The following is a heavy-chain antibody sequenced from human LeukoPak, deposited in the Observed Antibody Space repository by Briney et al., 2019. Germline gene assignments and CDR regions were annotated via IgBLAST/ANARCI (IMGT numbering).Heavy chain of an antibody. J-gene: IGHJ6*03. D-gene: IGHD3-10*01. Sequence: ASVKVSCKASGYTFTSYDINWVRQATGQGLEWMGWMNPNSGNTGYAQKFQGRVTMTRNTSISTAYMELSSLRSEDTAVYYCARASELLWFGGYYYYYYMDVWGKGTTVTISS. V-gene: IGHV1-8*01. CDR1: GYTFTSYD. CDR2: MNPNSGNT. CDR3: ARASELLWFGGYYYYYYMDV.